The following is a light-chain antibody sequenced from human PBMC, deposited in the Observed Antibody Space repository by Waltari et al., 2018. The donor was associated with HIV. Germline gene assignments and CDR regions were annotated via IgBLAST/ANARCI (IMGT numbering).Light chain of an antibody. CDR3: SSYTGSDNLV. CDR2: EVS. Sequence: QSALTQPPSASGSPGQSVTISCTGTSSDVGGYTYVSWYQQHPGKAPKPMIYEVSKRPSGVPDRFSGSGSGNTASLTVSGLQAEDEADYYCSSYTGSDNLVFGGGTKLTVL. J-gene: IGLJ2*01. V-gene: IGLV2-8*01. CDR1: SSDVGGYTY.